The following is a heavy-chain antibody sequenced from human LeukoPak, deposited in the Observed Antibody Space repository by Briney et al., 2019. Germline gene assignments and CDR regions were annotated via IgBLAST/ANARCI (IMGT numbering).Heavy chain of an antibody. J-gene: IGHJ5*02. CDR3: AKDWTPHNRVYDCLDA. Sequence: PGGSLRLSCVGSGFAFGVHAMSWVRQAPGKGPEWVATIGSGADLFYAESVKGRFTISRDDPRNTVCLQMNSLRAEDTALYYCAKDWTPHNRVYDCLDAWGQGTQVTVSS. V-gene: IGHV3-23*01. CDR2: IGSGADL. D-gene: IGHD3-16*01. CDR1: GFAFGVHA.